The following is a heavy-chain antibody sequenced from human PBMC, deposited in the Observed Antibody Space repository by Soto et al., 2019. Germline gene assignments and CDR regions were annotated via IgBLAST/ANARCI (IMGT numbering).Heavy chain of an antibody. CDR3: ATMGHCSNGVCSYYYYGMDV. V-gene: IGHV3-15*07. CDR1: GFTFSHAW. CDR2: IKSKIDGGTS. J-gene: IGHJ6*02. Sequence: EVQLVESGGGLVKPGGSLRLSCGASGFTFSHAWMNWVRQAPGKGLEWVGRIKSKIDGGTSDYAAPVKGRFSISRDDSKATLFLQMNSLKTEDTAVYFCATMGHCSNGVCSYYYYGMDVWGLGTTVTVSS. D-gene: IGHD2-8*01.